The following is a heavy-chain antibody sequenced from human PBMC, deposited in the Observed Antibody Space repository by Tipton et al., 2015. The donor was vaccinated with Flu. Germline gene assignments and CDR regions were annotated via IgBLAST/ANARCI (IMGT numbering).Heavy chain of an antibody. CDR2: IYYTGIT. CDR1: GGSVTSDY. V-gene: IGHV4-59*02. Sequence: TLSLTCTVSGGSVTSDYWTWIRQPPGKGLEWIGNIYYTGITNYNPSLKSRATMSADTSKNQFSLKVSSVTAADTAVYYCARLSYYDVDLKNFYFDYWGQGALVTVSS. D-gene: IGHD3-10*02. CDR3: ARLSYYDVDLKNFYFDY. J-gene: IGHJ4*02.